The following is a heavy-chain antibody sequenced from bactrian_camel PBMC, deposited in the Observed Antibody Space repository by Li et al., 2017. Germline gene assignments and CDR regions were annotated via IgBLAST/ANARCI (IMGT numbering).Heavy chain of an antibody. D-gene: IGHD4*01. CDR2: ISGDGSA. J-gene: IGHJ4*01. CDR1: FVILDDFD. V-gene: IGHV3S63*01. CDR3: AADTFPCHTPATLTRISAEY. Sequence: HVQLVESGGGSVQDGGSLRLSCKTSFVILDDFDMMWYRQTPGNGCELVSYISGDGSAYYADSVKGRFTLSEDSAKNTVYLQMNSLKPEDTAMYYCAADTFPCHTPATLTRISAEYWGQGTQVTVS.